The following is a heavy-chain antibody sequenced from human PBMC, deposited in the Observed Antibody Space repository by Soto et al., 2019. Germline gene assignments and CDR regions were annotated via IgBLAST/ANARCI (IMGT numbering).Heavy chain of an antibody. Sequence: QPVGSLRLSCAGSGFTFRTYWMSWVRQAPGKGLEWVANTNQDESEKNYVDSVKGRFSISRDNVKNSVDLQMNSLRFEDTAVYYCVRDRGYSTFDYWSQGTLVTVSS. CDR2: TNQDESEK. V-gene: IGHV3-7*01. CDR3: VRDRGYSTFDY. J-gene: IGHJ4*02. CDR1: GFTFRTYW. D-gene: IGHD1-26*01.